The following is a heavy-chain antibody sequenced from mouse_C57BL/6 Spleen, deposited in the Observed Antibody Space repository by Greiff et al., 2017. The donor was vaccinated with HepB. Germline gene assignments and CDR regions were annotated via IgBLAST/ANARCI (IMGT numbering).Heavy chain of an antibody. CDR1: GYTFTSYG. D-gene: IGHD1-1*01. J-gene: IGHJ1*03. Sequence: EVKLQQSGAELVRPGSSVKMSCKTSGYTFTSYGINWVKQRPGQGLEWIGYIYIGNGYTEYNEKFKGKDTLTSYTSSSTAYMQLSSLTSEDSAIYFCARTTTVVARYWYFDVWGTGTTVTVSS. CDR3: ARTTTVVARYWYFDV. CDR2: IYIGNGYT. V-gene: IGHV1-58*01.